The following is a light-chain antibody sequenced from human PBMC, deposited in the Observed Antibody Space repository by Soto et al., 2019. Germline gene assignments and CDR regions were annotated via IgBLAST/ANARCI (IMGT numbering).Light chain of an antibody. CDR3: QRDYNWPLT. CDR2: DTS. V-gene: IGKV3-15*01. CDR1: QGISDT. J-gene: IGKJ4*01. Sequence: EVVMTQSPSTLSVSAGEGATLSCRASQGISDTLAWYQHKPGQTPRLLIYDTSTSATGVPARFSGSSSGTEFTFTITSLQSEDFAVYYCQRDYNWPLTFGGGTKVESK.